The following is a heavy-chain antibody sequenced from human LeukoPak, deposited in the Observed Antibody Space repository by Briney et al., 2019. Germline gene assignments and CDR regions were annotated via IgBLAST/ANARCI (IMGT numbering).Heavy chain of an antibody. CDR3: ARAPMYYYDSSGHVKISNWYFDL. D-gene: IGHD3-22*01. CDR1: GFTFSSYS. V-gene: IGHV3-21*01. Sequence: GGSLRLSCAASGFTFSSYSMNWVRQAPGKGLEWVSSISSSSIYRYYADSVKGRFTISRDNAKSSLHLQMNSLRAEDTAVYYCARAPMYYYDSSGHVKISNWYFDLWGRGTLVTVSS. CDR2: ISSSSIYR. J-gene: IGHJ2*01.